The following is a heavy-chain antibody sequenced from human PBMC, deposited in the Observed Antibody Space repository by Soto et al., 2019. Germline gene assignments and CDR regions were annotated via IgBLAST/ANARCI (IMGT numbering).Heavy chain of an antibody. D-gene: IGHD3-22*01. CDR1: GGSISSYY. CDR2: IYYSGST. Sequence: SGTLSLTCTVSGGSISSYYWSWIRQPPGKGLEWIGYIYYSGSTNYNPSLKSRVTISVDTSKNQFSLKLSSVTAADTAVYYCARGNYDSSGYPFDYWGQGTLVTVSS. CDR3: ARGNYDSSGYPFDY. V-gene: IGHV4-59*12. J-gene: IGHJ4*02.